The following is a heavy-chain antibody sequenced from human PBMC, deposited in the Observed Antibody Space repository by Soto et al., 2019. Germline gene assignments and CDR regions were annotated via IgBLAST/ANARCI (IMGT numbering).Heavy chain of an antibody. CDR3: ARGPNYYDRSGNWFDP. Sequence: SETLSLTCTVSGGSINNYYWSWIREPAGKGLEWIGRIYTNGITNYNPSLKSRVTMSVDTSKNQFSLKLSSVTAADTAVYYCARGPNYYDRSGNWFDPWGQGTLVTVSS. CDR1: GGSINNYY. CDR2: IYTNGIT. V-gene: IGHV4-4*07. D-gene: IGHD3-22*01. J-gene: IGHJ5*01.